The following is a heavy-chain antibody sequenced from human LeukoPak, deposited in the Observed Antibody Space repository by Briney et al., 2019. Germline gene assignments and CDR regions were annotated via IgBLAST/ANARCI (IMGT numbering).Heavy chain of an antibody. CDR2: ISSSSSYT. Sequence: KAGGSLRLSCAASGFTFSDYYMGWIRQAPGKGLEWVSYISSSSSYTNYADSVKGRFTISRDNAKNSLYLQMNSLRTEDTAVYYCARDLNGSENDYWGQGTLVTVSS. V-gene: IGHV3-11*06. CDR1: GFTFSDYY. J-gene: IGHJ4*02. CDR3: ARDLNGSENDY. D-gene: IGHD3-10*01.